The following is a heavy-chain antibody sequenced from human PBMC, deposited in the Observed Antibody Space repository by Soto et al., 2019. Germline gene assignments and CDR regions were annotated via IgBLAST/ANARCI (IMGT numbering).Heavy chain of an antibody. V-gene: IGHV2-5*02. Sequence: QITLKESGPTLVKPTQTLTLTCTFSGFSLITSGVGVGCIRQPPLKALEWLALIYWDDDKLYTPALKRRLTITKDTSKNQAVLTMTKMEHVDTATYYCALLSSQHSGLFQYWGQGTLVTVSS. J-gene: IGHJ4*02. CDR3: ALLSSQHSGLFQY. CDR1: GFSLITSGVG. CDR2: IYWDDDK. D-gene: IGHD3-10*01.